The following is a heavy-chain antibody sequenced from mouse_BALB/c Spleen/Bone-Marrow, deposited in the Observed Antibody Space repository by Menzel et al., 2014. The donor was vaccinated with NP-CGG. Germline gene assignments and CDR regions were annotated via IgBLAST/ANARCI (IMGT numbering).Heavy chain of an antibody. CDR1: GYTFTDYA. CDR2: ISTYSGNT. D-gene: IGHD2-1*01. J-gene: IGHJ3*01. Sequence: VKVVESGPELVRPGVSVKISCKGSGYTFTDYAMHWVKQSHAKSLEWIGVISTYSGNTNYNQKFKGKATMTVDKSSSTAYMELARLTSEDSAIYYCASPIYYGNYEGFAHWGQGTLVTVSA. CDR3: ASPIYYGNYEGFAH. V-gene: IGHV1-67*01.